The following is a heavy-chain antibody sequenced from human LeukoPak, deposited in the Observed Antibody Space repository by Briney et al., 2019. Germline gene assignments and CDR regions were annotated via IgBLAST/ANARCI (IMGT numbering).Heavy chain of an antibody. Sequence: GRSLRLSCAASRFTFSSYAMSMVGQAPGKGLKWVSAISGRGGGTYYAASVQGRFTISRDNSKNPLYLQMNSLRAEDTAVYYCAKVSDSGYDQDDYWGQGTLVTVSS. CDR2: ISGRGGGT. CDR1: RFTFSSYA. V-gene: IGHV3-23*01. J-gene: IGHJ4*02. D-gene: IGHD5-12*01. CDR3: AKVSDSGYDQDDY.